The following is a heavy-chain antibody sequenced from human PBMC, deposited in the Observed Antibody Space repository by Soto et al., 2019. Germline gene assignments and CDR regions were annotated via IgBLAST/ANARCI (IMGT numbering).Heavy chain of an antibody. J-gene: IGHJ3*02. CDR1: GGSISSSSYY. CDR3: ASRGGATTAFDI. CDR2: IYYSGST. D-gene: IGHD1-26*01. V-gene: IGHV4-39*01. Sequence: SETLSLTCTVSGGSISSSSYYWGWIRQPPGKGLEWIGSIYYSGSTYYNPSLKSRVTISVDTSKNQFSLKLSSVTAADTAVYYCASRGGATTAFDIWGQGTMVTVS.